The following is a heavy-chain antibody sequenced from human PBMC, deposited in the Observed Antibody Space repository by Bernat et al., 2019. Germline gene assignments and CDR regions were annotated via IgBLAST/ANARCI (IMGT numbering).Heavy chain of an antibody. CDR2: IKQDGSEI. V-gene: IGHV3-7*01. CDR3: ARDRDFDN. J-gene: IGHJ4*02. Sequence: EVQLVESGGGLVQPGGSPRLSCAASGFTFCSFWMSWARQTPGQGLERVANIKQDGSEIYYVDSVKGRFTISRDNAKHSVYLQMNSLRAEDTAVYFCARDRDFDNWGQGILV. CDR1: GFTFCSFW.